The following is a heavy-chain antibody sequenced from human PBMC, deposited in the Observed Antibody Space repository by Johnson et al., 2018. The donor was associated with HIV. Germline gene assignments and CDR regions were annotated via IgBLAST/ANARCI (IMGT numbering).Heavy chain of an antibody. CDR1: GFTFDDYG. D-gene: IGHD2-21*01. CDR2: IYSGGST. V-gene: IGHV3-66*01. Sequence: VQLVESGGGVVRPGGSLRLSCAASGFTFDDYGMSWVRQAPGKGLEWVSVIYSGGSTYYADSVKGRFTISRDNSKNTLYLQMNSLRAEDTALYYCAKEVAYCGGDCYSGAFDIWGQGTMVTVSS. J-gene: IGHJ3*02. CDR3: AKEVAYCGGDCYSGAFDI.